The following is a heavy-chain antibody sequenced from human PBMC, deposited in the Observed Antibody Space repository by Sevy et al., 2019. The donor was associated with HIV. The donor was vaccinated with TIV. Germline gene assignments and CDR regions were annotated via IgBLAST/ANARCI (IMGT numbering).Heavy chain of an antibody. D-gene: IGHD3-10*01. Sequence: GESLKISCAASGFTFRNYVMNWVRQPPGKGLEWVSVISDGGGTTYYADSVKGRFTISRDDSKSTLYLHMNSLRVEDTAVYFCAKRVAGALAALDIWGQGTMVTVSS. J-gene: IGHJ3*02. V-gene: IGHV3-23*01. CDR3: AKRVAGALAALDI. CDR2: ISDGGGTT. CDR1: GFTFRNYV.